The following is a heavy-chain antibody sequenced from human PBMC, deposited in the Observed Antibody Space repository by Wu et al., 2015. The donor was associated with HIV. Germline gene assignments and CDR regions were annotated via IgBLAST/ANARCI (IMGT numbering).Heavy chain of an antibody. Sequence: QVQLVQSEAEVKKPGSSVKVSCKGSGGTFSRNAISWVRQAPGQGLEWMGGIIPVFGIANYAQIFQGRLTITVDDSTSTAYMQLSSLRSEDTAVYYCARSPPSSSSWYRYYFDYWGQGTLVTVSS. CDR2: IIPVFGIA. CDR1: GGTFSRNA. V-gene: IGHV1-69*12. D-gene: IGHD6-13*01. CDR3: ARSPPSSSSWYRYYFDY. J-gene: IGHJ4*02.